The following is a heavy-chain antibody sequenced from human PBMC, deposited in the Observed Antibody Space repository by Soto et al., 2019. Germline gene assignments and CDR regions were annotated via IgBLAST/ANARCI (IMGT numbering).Heavy chain of an antibody. CDR2: ISGSGGST. CDR3: ARGYYDFWSGYPPDYYGMDV. CDR1: GFTFSSYA. D-gene: IGHD3-3*01. Sequence: LRLSCAASGFTFSSYAMSWVRQAPGKGLEWVSAISGSGGSTYYADSVKGRFTISRDNSKNTLYLQMNSLRAEDTAVYYCARGYYDFWSGYPPDYYGMDVWGQGTTVTVSS. J-gene: IGHJ6*02. V-gene: IGHV3-23*01.